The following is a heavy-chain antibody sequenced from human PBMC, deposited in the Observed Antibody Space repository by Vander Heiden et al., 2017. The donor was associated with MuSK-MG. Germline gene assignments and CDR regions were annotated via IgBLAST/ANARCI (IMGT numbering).Heavy chain of an antibody. V-gene: IGHV3-30*02. CDR2: IRYDGSNK. Sequence: QVQLVESGGGVVQPGGSLRLSCAASGFTFSSYGMHWVRQAPGKGLEWVAFIRYDGSNKYYADSVKGRFTISRDNSKNTLYLQMNSLRAEDTAVYYCAKDSSSTPAHRYYGSGSYDYWGQGTLVTVSS. J-gene: IGHJ4*02. CDR1: GFTFSSYG. CDR3: AKDSSSTPAHRYYGSGSYDY. D-gene: IGHD3-10*01.